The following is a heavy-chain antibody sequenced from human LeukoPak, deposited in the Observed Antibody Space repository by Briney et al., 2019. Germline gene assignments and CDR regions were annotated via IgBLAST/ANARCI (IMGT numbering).Heavy chain of an antibody. CDR1: GGSISSGGYS. CDR3: ARGGAARLHFQN. CDR2: IYHSGST. Sequence: PSQTLSLTCAVSGGSISSGGYSWSWIRQPPRKGLEWIGYIYHSGSTYYNPSLKSRVTISVDTSKNQFSLNLNSVTAADTAVYYCARGGAARLHFQNWGQGTLVTVSS. D-gene: IGHD6-6*01. V-gene: IGHV4-30-2*01. J-gene: IGHJ1*01.